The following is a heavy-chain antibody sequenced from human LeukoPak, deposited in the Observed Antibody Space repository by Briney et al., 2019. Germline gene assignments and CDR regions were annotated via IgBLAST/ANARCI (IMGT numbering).Heavy chain of an antibody. CDR1: GGSISSSSYY. J-gene: IGHJ3*02. CDR2: IYYSGST. V-gene: IGHV4-39*01. CDR3: AAGSYWTFDI. D-gene: IGHD1-26*01. Sequence: PSETLSLTCTVSGGSISSSSYYWGWIRQPPGKGLGWIGSIYYSGSTYYNPSLKSRVTISVDTSKNQFSLKLSSVTAADTAVYYCAAGSYWTFDIWGQGTMVTVSS.